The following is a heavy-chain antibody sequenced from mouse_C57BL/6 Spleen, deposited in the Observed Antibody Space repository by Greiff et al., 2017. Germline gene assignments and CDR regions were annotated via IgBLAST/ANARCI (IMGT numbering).Heavy chain of an antibody. J-gene: IGHJ1*03. D-gene: IGHD1-1*01. CDR1: GFNITDYY. CDR3: TTLYGSSHWYFDV. CDR2: IDPEDGDT. V-gene: IGHV14-1*01. Sequence: VQLKQSGAELVRPGASVKLSCTASGFNITDYYMHWVKQRPEQGLEWIGKIDPEDGDTEYAPKFQGKATMTADTASNTAYLQLSILTSEDTAVYYCTTLYGSSHWYFDVWGTGTTVTVSS.